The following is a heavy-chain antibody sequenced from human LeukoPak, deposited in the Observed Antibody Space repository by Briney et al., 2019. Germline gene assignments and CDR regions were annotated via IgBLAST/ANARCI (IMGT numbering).Heavy chain of an antibody. CDR3: ARDRGRINFYGSGSYYKGPLDAFDI. Sequence: ASVKVSCKASGYTFTGYYMHWVRQAPGQGLEWMGWINPNSGGTNYAQKFQGWVTMTRDTSISTAYMELSRLRSDDTAVYYCARDRGRINFYGSGSYYKGPLDAFDIWGQGTMVTVSS. V-gene: IGHV1-2*04. J-gene: IGHJ3*02. CDR1: GYTFTGYY. CDR2: INPNSGGT. D-gene: IGHD3-10*01.